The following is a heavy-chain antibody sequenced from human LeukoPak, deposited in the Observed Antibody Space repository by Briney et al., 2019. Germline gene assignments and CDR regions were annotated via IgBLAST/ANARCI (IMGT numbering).Heavy chain of an antibody. CDR3: ARRTAVAPAYHFGY. J-gene: IGHJ4*02. D-gene: IGHD5-18*01. CDR1: GGSISGYY. V-gene: IGHV4-59*08. Sequence: SETLSLTCTVSGGSISGYYWTWIRQPPGKGLEWIGYIYHSGGTNYNPSLKSRVTISLDTSKNQFSLKLTSVTAADPAVYYCARRTAVAPAYHFGYWGQGILVTVSS. CDR2: IYHSGGT.